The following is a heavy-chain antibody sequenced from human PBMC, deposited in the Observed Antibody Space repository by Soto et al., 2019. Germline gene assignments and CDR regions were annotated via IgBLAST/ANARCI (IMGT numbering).Heavy chain of an antibody. CDR1: GFTFNSYW. D-gene: IGHD3-16*02. CDR2: IKQDGSEQ. CDR3: ARGLTAGVFFDHTWGGYLPKTYGLDV. V-gene: IGHV3-7*01. J-gene: IGHJ6*01. Sequence: EVQLVESGGGLVQPGGSVRLACAASGFTFNSYWMNWVRQAPGKGLEWVANIKQDGSEQYFVDSVRGRFSVSRDNANNLMYLEMSSLRVEDTAVYYCARGLTAGVFFDHTWGGYLPKTYGLDVW.